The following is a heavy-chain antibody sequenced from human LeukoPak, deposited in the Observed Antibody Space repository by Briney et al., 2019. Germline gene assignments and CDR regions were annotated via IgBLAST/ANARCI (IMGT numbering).Heavy chain of an antibody. J-gene: IGHJ4*02. CDR3: ARGSLALIDY. V-gene: IGHV4-34*01. CDR1: GGSFSGYY. Sequence: SETLSLTCAVYGGSFSGYYWSWIRQPPGKGLEWIGEINHSGSTNYNPSLKNRVTISVDTSKNQFSLKLSSVTAADTAVYYCARGSLALIDYWGQGTLVTVSS. CDR2: INHSGST. D-gene: IGHD5-12*01.